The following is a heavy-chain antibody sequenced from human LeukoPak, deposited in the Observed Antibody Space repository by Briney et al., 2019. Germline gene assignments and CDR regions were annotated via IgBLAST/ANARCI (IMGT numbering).Heavy chain of an antibody. CDR2: ISAYNGNT. Sequence: GASVKVSCKASGYTFTGYYMHWVRQAPGQGLEWMGWISAYNGNTNYAQKLQGRVTMTTDTSTSTAYMELRSLRSDDTAVYYCARGDRVWFDPWGQGTLVTVSS. V-gene: IGHV1-18*04. D-gene: IGHD5-12*01. J-gene: IGHJ5*02. CDR1: GYTFTGYY. CDR3: ARGDRVWFDP.